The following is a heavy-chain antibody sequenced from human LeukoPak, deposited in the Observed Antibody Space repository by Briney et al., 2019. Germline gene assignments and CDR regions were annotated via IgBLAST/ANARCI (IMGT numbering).Heavy chain of an antibody. Sequence: PGGSLRLYCAASGFTFSSYAMHWVRQAPGKGLEWVAVISYDGSNKYYADSVKGRFIISRDNSKNTLYLQMNSLRAEDTAVYYCARDRCSSTSCFLNGGYYFDYWGQGTLVTVSS. J-gene: IGHJ4*02. CDR3: ARDRCSSTSCFLNGGYYFDY. CDR1: GFTFSSYA. D-gene: IGHD2-2*01. V-gene: IGHV3-30-3*01. CDR2: ISYDGSNK.